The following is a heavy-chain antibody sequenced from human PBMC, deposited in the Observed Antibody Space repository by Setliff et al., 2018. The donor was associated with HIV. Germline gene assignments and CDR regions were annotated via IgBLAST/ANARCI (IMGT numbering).Heavy chain of an antibody. Sequence: PSETLSLTCAVYGGSFGDHYWTWIRKPPGKGLEWIGEINQSGISNFNPSLKSRVTMPIDTPKNQFSLKLSSVTAADTAVYYCARSITMIIVAPGAFDIWGQGTMVTVSS. CDR2: INQSGIS. CDR1: GGSFGDHY. V-gene: IGHV4-34*01. J-gene: IGHJ3*02. CDR3: ARSITMIIVAPGAFDI. D-gene: IGHD3-22*01.